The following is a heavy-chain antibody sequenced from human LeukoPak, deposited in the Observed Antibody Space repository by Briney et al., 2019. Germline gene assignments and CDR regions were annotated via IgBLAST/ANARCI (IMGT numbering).Heavy chain of an antibody. D-gene: IGHD2-21*02. CDR1: GFTVGNNF. CDR2: IRYDGSNK. J-gene: IGHJ6*02. CDR3: AKAGGDSYYYYGMDV. V-gene: IGHV3-30*02. Sequence: PGGSLRLSCAASGFTVGNNFMSWVRQAPGKGLEWVAFIRYDGSNKYYADSVKGRFTISRDNSKNTLYLQMNSLRAEDTAVYYCAKAGGDSYYYYGMDVWGQGTTVTVSS.